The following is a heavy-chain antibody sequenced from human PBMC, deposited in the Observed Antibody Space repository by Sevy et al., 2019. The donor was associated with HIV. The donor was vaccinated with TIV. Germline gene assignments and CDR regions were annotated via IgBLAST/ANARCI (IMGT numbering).Heavy chain of an antibody. CDR3: ATEGNYYGSGSYYNGPYYFDY. D-gene: IGHD3-10*01. J-gene: IGHJ4*02. CDR1: GFTFSSYW. V-gene: IGHV3-7*01. CDR2: IKQDGSEK. Sequence: GGSLRLSCAASGFTFSSYWMSWVHQAPGKGLEWVANIKQDGSEKYYVDSVKGRFTISRDNAKNSLYLQMNSLRAEDTAVYYCATEGNYYGSGSYYNGPYYFDYWGQGTLVTVSS.